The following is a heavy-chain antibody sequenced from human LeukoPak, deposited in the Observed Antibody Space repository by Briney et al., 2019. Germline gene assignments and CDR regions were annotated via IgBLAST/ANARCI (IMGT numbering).Heavy chain of an antibody. CDR3: AKDWARYCSGGSCLRGSYFDY. D-gene: IGHD2-15*01. CDR1: GFTFSSYA. J-gene: IGHJ4*02. CDR2: ISGSGGST. Sequence: GGSLRLSCAASGFTFSSYAMSWVRQAPGKGLEWVSAISGSGGSTYYADSVKGRFTIPRDNSKNTLYLQMNSLRAEDTAVYYCAKDWARYCSGGSCLRGSYFDYWGQGTLVTVSS. V-gene: IGHV3-23*01.